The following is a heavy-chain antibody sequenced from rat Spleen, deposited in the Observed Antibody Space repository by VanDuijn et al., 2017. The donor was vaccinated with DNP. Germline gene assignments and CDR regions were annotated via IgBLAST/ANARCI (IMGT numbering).Heavy chain of an antibody. CDR3: ARRGYNNAWYFDF. V-gene: IGHV5-22*01. CDR2: INYEGSNT. Sequence: EVQLVESGGGLVQPGRSMKLSCAASGFTFSNYYMAWVRQAPKKGLEWVTSINYEGSNTYSGDSVKGRFTISRDNAKSTLYLQMNSLRSEDTATYYCARRGYNNAWYFDFWGPGTMATVSS. CDR1: GFTFSNYY. D-gene: IGHD1-10*01. J-gene: IGHJ1*01.